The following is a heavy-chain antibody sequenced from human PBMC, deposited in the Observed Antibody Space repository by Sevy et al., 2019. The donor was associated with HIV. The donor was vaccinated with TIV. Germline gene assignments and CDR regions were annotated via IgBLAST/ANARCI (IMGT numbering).Heavy chain of an antibody. V-gene: IGHV3-30*18. CDR3: AKDHAVTTEWVVFDS. D-gene: IGHD4-17*01. Sequence: GGSLRLSCAASGFTFSHYAMHWIRQAPGKGLEWVAAISFDGASRNYADSVRGRFTISSDDSKNTVYLHMRGLRSEDTAVYFCAKDHAVTTEWVVFDSWGQGTLVTVSS. CDR1: GFTFSHYA. CDR2: ISFDGASR. J-gene: IGHJ4*02.